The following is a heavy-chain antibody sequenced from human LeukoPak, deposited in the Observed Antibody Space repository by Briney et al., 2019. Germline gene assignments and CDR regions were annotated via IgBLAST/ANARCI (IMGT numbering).Heavy chain of an antibody. V-gene: IGHV3-30*03. J-gene: IGHJ4*02. CDR1: GFTFSNYA. Sequence: PGRSLRLSCAASGFTFSNYAMHWVRQAPGKGLAWVAVVAYDGSIAYYADSVRGRFTISRDDSKNTLYLQMNSLRTEDTAVYYCARDRIRGAPDYFDYWGQGTLVTVSS. CDR2: VAYDGSIA. D-gene: IGHD3-10*01. CDR3: ARDRIRGAPDYFDY.